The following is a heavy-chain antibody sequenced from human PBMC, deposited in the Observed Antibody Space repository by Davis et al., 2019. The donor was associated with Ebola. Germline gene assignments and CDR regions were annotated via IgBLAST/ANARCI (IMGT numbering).Heavy chain of an antibody. J-gene: IGHJ4*02. Sequence: AASVKVSCKASGGTFSSYAISWVRQAPGQGLEWMGGIIPIFGTANYAQKFQGRVTITADESTSTAYMELSSLRSEDTAVYYCSGSLRLNDYWGQGTLVTVSS. CDR2: IIPIFGTA. V-gene: IGHV1-69*13. D-gene: IGHD3-10*01. CDR3: SGSLRLNDY. CDR1: GGTFSSYA.